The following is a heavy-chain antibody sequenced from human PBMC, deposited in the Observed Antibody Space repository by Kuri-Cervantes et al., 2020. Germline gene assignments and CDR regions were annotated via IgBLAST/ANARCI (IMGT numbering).Heavy chain of an antibody. J-gene: IGHJ4*02. CDR3: ARVPPLGLQPNPYFDY. V-gene: IGHV3-9*01. CDR2: MSWNGGRI. CDR1: GFTFDDYA. Sequence: GGSLRLSCAASGFTFDDYAMHWVRQAPGKGLEWVSGMSWNGGRIGYADSVKGRFTISRDNSKKSLYLQMNSLRAEDTAVYYCARVPPLGLQPNPYFDYWGQGTLVTVSS. D-gene: IGHD4-11*01.